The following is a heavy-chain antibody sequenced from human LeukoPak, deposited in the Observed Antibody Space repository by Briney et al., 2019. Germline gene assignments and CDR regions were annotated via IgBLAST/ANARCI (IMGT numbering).Heavy chain of an antibody. CDR1: GGSISSYY. D-gene: IGHD6-19*01. CDR3: ARVLDTSGWYGFDY. CDR2: IYYSGNT. Sequence: SETLSLTCTVSGGSISSYYWSWIRQPPGKGLEWIGYIYYSGNTYYNPSLKSRVTISVDTSKNQFSLKLSSVTAADTAVYYCARVLDTSGWYGFDYWGQGTLVTVSS. J-gene: IGHJ4*02. V-gene: IGHV4-59*01.